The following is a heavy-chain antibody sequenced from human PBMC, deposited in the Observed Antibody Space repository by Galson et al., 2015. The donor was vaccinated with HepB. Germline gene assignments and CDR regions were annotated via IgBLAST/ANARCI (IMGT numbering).Heavy chain of an antibody. Sequence: SLRLSCAASGFTFSGYAMAWVRQGPGKGLEWISMITGTTNKTYYADSVKGRFTISRDNSRNTLYLQMNSLRAEDTATYYCAKFHTPYTLFFDYWGQGILVAVSS. V-gene: IGHV3-23*01. J-gene: IGHJ4*02. D-gene: IGHD2-15*01. CDR2: ITGTTNKT. CDR3: AKFHTPYTLFFDY. CDR1: GFTFSGYA.